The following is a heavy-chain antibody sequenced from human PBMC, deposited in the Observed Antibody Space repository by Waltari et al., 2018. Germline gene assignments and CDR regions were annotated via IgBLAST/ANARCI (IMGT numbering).Heavy chain of an antibody. J-gene: IGHJ5*02. Sequence: QVQLQQWGAGLLKPSETLSLTCAVYGGSFSGYHWSWIRQPPGKGLEWIGEINHSGSTNYNPTLRSRVTISVDTSKNQFSLKLSSVTAAATAVYYCAREVDYIWGSYRKGGWFDPWGQGTLVTVSS. CDR2: INHSGST. CDR3: AREVDYIWGSYRKGGWFDP. CDR1: GGSFSGYH. D-gene: IGHD3-16*02. V-gene: IGHV4-34*01.